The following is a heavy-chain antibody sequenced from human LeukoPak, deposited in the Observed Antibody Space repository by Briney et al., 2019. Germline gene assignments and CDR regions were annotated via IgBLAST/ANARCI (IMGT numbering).Heavy chain of an antibody. CDR2: IYASGST. D-gene: IGHD2-8*01. CDR3: ARDIRSHNGPGGYYYYYMDV. Sequence: PSETLSLTCTVSGDSMSDSYWSWIRQPAGRGLEWIGRIYASGSTNYNPSLKSRVTLSVDTSSNQFSLTLSSVTAADTAVYHCARDIRSHNGPGGYYYYYMDVWGKGTTVTVSS. V-gene: IGHV4-4*07. CDR1: GDSMSDSY. J-gene: IGHJ6*03.